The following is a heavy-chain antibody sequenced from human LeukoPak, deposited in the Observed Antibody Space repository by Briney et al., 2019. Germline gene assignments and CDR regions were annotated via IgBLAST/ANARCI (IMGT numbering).Heavy chain of an antibody. CDR1: GGSISSYY. J-gene: IGHJ4*02. CDR2: IYYSGST. CDR3: ARVRFLEWLSSYYFDY. Sequence: SETLSLTCTVSGGSISSYYWSWIQQPPGKGLEWIGYIYYSGSTNYNPSLKSRVTISVDTSKNQFSLKLSSVTAADTAVFYCARVRFLEWLSSYYFDYWGQGTLVTVSS. V-gene: IGHV4-59*01. D-gene: IGHD3-3*01.